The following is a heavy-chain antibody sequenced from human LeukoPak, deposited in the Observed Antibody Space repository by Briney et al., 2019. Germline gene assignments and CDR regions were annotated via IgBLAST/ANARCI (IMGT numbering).Heavy chain of an antibody. CDR1: GFTFSDYW. CDR3: ARAVWVLDS. CDR2: IKEDGSEK. J-gene: IGHJ4*02. D-gene: IGHD3-16*01. Sequence: GGSLRLSCAASGFTFSDYWMTWVRQAPGKGLEWVANIKEDGSEKYYVGSVKGRFTISRDNAKKSLWLQMNSLRAEDTAVYFCARAVWVLDSWGQGSLVTASS. V-gene: IGHV3-7*01.